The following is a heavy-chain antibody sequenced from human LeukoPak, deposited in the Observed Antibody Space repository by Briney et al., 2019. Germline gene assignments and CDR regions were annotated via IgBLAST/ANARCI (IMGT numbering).Heavy chain of an antibody. J-gene: IGHJ6*03. Sequence: PSETLSLTCTVSGGSINSYYWSWIRQPPGKGLEWIGYIYYSGSTNYNPSLKSRVTISVDTSKNQFSLKLSSVTAADTAVYYCARSTLGTAGYYHYYHMDVWGKGATVTVS. D-gene: IGHD2-21*02. CDR2: IYYSGST. CDR1: GGSINSYY. V-gene: IGHV4-59*01. CDR3: ARSTLGTAGYYHYYHMDV.